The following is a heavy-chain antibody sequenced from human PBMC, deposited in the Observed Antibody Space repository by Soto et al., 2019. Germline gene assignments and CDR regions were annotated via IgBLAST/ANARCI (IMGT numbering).Heavy chain of an antibody. CDR1: GFTFGDYA. D-gene: IGHD6-6*01. V-gene: IGHV3-49*04. CDR3: TRARFSSSPFDY. CDR2: IRSKAYGGTT. Sequence: GGSLRLSCTASGFTFGDYAMSWVRQAPGKGLEWVGFIRSKAYGGTTEYAASVKGRFTISSDDSKSIAYLQMNSLKTEDTAVYYCTRARFSSSPFDYWGQGTLVTVSS. J-gene: IGHJ4*02.